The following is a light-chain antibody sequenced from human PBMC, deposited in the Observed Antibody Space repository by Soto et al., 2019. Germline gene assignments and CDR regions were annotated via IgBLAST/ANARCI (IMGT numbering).Light chain of an antibody. CDR2: GAG. V-gene: IGKV1-12*01. J-gene: IGKJ4*01. CDR3: QQAASVPLT. Sequence: DIQMTQSPSSVSASVGDRVTITCRASQGINSWLAWYQQKPGKAPRLLIYGAGSLQGGVPSRFSGSGSGTEFTLTISSLQPEDFGTYYCQQAASVPLTFGGGTKVEIK. CDR1: QGINSW.